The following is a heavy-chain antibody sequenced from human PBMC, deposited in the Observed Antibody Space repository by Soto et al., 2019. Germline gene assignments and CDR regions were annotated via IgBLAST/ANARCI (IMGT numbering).Heavy chain of an antibody. J-gene: IGHJ4*02. CDR3: ARLRDYYDSRGYLYYCDY. CDR1: GGTFSSYA. CDR2: IIPIFGTA. D-gene: IGHD3-22*01. Sequence: QVQLVQSGAEVKKPGSSVKVSCKASGGTFSSYAISWVRQAPGQGLEWMGGIIPIFGTANYAQKFQGRVTITAAESTSTAYMELSSLKSEDSAVYYCARLRDYYDSRGYLYYCDYWGQGTLVTVSS. V-gene: IGHV1-69*12.